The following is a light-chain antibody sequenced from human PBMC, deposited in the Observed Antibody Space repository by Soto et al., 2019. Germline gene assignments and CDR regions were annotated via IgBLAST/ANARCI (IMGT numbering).Light chain of an antibody. J-gene: IGKJ1*01. CDR3: QQYYNIPWT. V-gene: IGKV4-1*01. CDR1: QSVFYRSKSKNS. Sequence: DIVMTQSPDSLAVSPGERATITCKSSQSVFYRSKSKNSAAWYQQKPGQPPKLLIYWASSRETGVPDRFSGSGSGTDFTLTISSLQAEDVAVYYCQQYYNIPWTFGQGTKVEVK. CDR2: WAS.